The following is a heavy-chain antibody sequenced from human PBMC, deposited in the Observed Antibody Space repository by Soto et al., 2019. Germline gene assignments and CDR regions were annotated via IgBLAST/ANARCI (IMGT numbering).Heavy chain of an antibody. D-gene: IGHD3-9*01. CDR3: TRKTPPTGMEV. CDR1: GFTLSSYD. Sequence: EVQLVESGGGLVQPGGSLRLSCAASGFTLSSYDIHWVRQATGEGLAWVSGIGSGGDTHYADSVKGRFIISREDGKNPLYLQMNNLRVGDTAVYYCTRKTPPTGMEVWGQGATVTVSS. V-gene: IGHV3-13*01. CDR2: IGSGGDT. J-gene: IGHJ6*02.